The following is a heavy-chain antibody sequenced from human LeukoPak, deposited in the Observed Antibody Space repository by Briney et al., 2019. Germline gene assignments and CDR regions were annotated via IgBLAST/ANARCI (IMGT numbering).Heavy chain of an antibody. V-gene: IGHV4-39*07. CDR1: GGSISSSSYY. CDR3: ARVNYYGSGSYDWFDP. J-gene: IGHJ5*02. Sequence: SETLSLTCTVSGGSISSSSYYWGRIRQPPGKGLEWIVSIYYSGSTYYNPSLKSRVTISVDTSKNQFSLKLSSVTAADTAVYYCARVNYYGSGSYDWFDPWGQGTLVTVSS. CDR2: IYYSGST. D-gene: IGHD3-10*01.